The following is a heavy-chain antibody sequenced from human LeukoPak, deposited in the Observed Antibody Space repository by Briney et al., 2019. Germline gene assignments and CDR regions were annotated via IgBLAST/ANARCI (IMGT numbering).Heavy chain of an antibody. J-gene: IGHJ4*02. CDR1: GFTFSSYG. CDR2: ISYDGSNK. V-gene: IGHV3-30*18. D-gene: IGHD3-22*01. Sequence: PGGSLRLSCAASGFTFSSYGMLWVRQAPGKGLEWVAVISYDGSNKYYADSVKGRFTISRDNSKNTLYLQMNSLRAEDTAVYYCAKDPDRYYYDSSGYYPGPDYWGQGTLVTVSS. CDR3: AKDPDRYYYDSSGYYPGPDY.